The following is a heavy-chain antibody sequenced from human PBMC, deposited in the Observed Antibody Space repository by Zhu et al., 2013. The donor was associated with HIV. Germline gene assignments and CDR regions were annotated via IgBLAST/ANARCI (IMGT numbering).Heavy chain of an antibody. Sequence: QVQLVQSGAEVKKPGASVKVSRKASGYTFYSYAISWVRQAPGQGLEWMGWISAFNGHTKYAQKLQGRVTMTTDTSTSTAYMELRSLRSDDTAVYYCAREDRRLMTTLGYWGQGTLVIISS. J-gene: IGHJ4*02. CDR2: ISAFNGHT. V-gene: IGHV1-18*01. D-gene: IGHD4-4*01. CDR1: GYTFYSYA. CDR3: AREDRRLMTTLGY.